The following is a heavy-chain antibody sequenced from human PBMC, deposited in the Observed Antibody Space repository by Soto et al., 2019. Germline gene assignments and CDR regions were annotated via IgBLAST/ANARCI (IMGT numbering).Heavy chain of an antibody. Sequence: GGSLRLSCAASGFTFSNAWMSWVRQAPGKGLEWVGRIKSKTDGGTTDYAAPVKGRFTISRDDSKNTLYLQMNSLKTEDTAVYYCTTDEGWDFWSGYLPPIFTSLHMDVWGKGTTVTVSS. V-gene: IGHV3-15*01. CDR2: IKSKTDGGTT. J-gene: IGHJ6*03. CDR3: TTDEGWDFWSGYLPPIFTSLHMDV. CDR1: GFTFSNAW. D-gene: IGHD3-3*01.